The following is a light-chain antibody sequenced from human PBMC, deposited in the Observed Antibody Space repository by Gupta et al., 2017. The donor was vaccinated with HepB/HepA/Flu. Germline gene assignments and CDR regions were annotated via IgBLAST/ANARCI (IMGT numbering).Light chain of an antibody. CDR2: DVT. V-gene: IGLV2-14*03. Sequence: QPALTQPASVSGSPTQSITISCPGPSSDTGTYTSVSWTQQHPDNAPKLVFYDVTNRPSVVSSRFSCSKSGNAASLTISELEAEDGAYYYCRSYANSSWVFGGGTKVTVL. CDR1: SSDTGTYTS. CDR3: RSYANSSWV. J-gene: IGLJ3*02.